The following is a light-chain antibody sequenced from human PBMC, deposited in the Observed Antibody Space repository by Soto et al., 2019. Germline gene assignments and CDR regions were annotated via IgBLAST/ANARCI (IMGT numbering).Light chain of an antibody. J-gene: IGKJ1*01. CDR2: GAS. CDR1: QSVSSSY. CDR3: QQRSNWPPWT. V-gene: IGKV3D-20*02. Sequence: MTQSPGTLSVSVGEGATLSCRASQSVSSSYLAWYQQKPRQAPRLIIYGASSRANGIPDRFSGSGSGTEFTLTISSLEPEDFAFYYCQQRSNWPPWTFGQGTKVDIK.